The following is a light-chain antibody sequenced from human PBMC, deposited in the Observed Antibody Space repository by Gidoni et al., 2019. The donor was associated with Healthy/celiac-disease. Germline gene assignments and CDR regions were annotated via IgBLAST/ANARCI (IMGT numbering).Light chain of an antibody. Sequence: EIVLTQSPATLSLSPGERATLSCRARQSVSSYLAWYQQKPGQAPRLLIYDASNRAPGIPARFSGSGSGTDFTLTISSLEPEDFAVYYCQQRSNWITFXQXTRLEIK. CDR3: QQRSNWIT. J-gene: IGKJ5*01. V-gene: IGKV3-11*01. CDR2: DAS. CDR1: QSVSSY.